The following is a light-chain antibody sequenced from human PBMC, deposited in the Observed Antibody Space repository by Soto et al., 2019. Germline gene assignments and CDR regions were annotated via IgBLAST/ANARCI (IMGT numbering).Light chain of an antibody. V-gene: IGKV1-5*03. Sequence: LTGPPCTLRASVGESVTTTCLSGQSISIWLPWYQQKPGKAPKILVYKASSLESGVPSRFSGSGSGTEFTLTISSLQPDDFATYYCQQLYTYPIPSGQGTLLE. CDR1: QSISIW. CDR3: QQLYTYPIP. J-gene: IGKJ5*01. CDR2: KAS.